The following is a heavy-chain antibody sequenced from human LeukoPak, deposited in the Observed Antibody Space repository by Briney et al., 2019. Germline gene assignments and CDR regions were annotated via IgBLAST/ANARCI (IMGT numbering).Heavy chain of an antibody. J-gene: IGHJ3*02. CDR3: AKDLYYYDSSGYWMNAFDI. Sequence: GGSLRLSCAASGFTFDDYAMPWVRQAPGKGLEWVSGISWNSGSIGYADSVKGRFTISRDNAKNSLYLQMNSLRAEDTALYYCAKDLYYYDSSGYWMNAFDIWGQGTMVTVSS. V-gene: IGHV3-9*01. CDR1: GFTFDDYA. D-gene: IGHD3-22*01. CDR2: ISWNSGSI.